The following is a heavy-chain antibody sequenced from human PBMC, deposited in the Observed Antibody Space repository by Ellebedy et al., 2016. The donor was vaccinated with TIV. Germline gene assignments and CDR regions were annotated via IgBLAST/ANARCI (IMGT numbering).Heavy chain of an antibody. CDR2: INPSGGST. CDR1: RYTFTSDY. Sequence: ASVKVSXKASRYTFTSDYMHWVRQVPGQGLEWMGIINPSGGSTSYAQKFQGRVTMTRDTSTSTVYMELSSLRSEDTAVYYCARDMGLNYGSGSSQIFDYWGQGTLVTVSS. CDR3: ARDMGLNYGSGSSQIFDY. D-gene: IGHD3-10*01. V-gene: IGHV1-46*01. J-gene: IGHJ4*02.